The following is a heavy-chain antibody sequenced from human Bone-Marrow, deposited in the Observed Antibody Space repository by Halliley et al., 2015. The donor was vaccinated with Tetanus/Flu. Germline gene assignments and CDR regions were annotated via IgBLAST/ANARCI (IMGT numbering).Heavy chain of an antibody. V-gene: IGHV1-69*18. Sequence: QLVQSGAEVKKPGSSVKVSCKASGDSFRTYASNWVRQAPGQGLEWMGRIIPVFGTTNYAQKFQGRVTITADESTRTAYMELSSLRSEDTAVYYCAGGVSTVITFDSWGQGTLVTVSS. CDR3: AGGVSTVITFDS. CDR2: IIPVFGTT. J-gene: IGHJ4*02. D-gene: IGHD4-4*01. CDR1: GDSFRTYA.